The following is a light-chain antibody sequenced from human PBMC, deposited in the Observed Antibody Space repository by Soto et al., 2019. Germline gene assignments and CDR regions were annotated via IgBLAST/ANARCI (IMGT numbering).Light chain of an antibody. CDR2: LGS. CDR1: QSLLHSNGYNY. CDR3: MQALQTPLIT. J-gene: IGKJ5*01. V-gene: IGKV2-28*01. Sequence: DIVMTQSPLSLPVTPGEPASISCRSSQSLLHSNGYNYLDWYLQKPGQSPQLLIYLGSTRASGVPETFSGSGSGTDFTLKISRVEAEDVGVYYCMQALQTPLITFGQGTRLEIK.